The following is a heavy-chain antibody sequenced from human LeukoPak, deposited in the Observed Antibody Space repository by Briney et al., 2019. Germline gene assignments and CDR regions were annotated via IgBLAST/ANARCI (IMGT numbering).Heavy chain of an antibody. J-gene: IGHJ4*02. CDR2: INHSGST. V-gene: IGHV4-34*01. CDR1: GGSFSGYY. CDR3: ARQGWFGELLSPLDY. Sequence: SETLSLTCAVYGGSFSGYYWSWIRQPPGKGLEWIGEINHSGSTNYNPSLKSRVTISVDTSKNQFSLKLSSVTASDTAVYYCARQGWFGELLSPLDYWGQGTLVTVSS. D-gene: IGHD3-10*01.